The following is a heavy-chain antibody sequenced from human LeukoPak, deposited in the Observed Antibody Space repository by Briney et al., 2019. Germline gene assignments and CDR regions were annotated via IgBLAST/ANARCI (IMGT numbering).Heavy chain of an antibody. D-gene: IGHD3-22*01. CDR3: ARCPESSGYYYELDS. CDR2: ISRSSSYI. V-gene: IGHV3-21*01. Sequence: GGSLRLSCAASGFTFSRHTMNWVRQAPGKGLEWVSSISRSSSYIYYADSVKGRFTISRDNSKNTLYLQMNSLRAEDTAVYYCARCPESSGYYYELDSWGQGTLVTVSS. CDR1: GFTFSRHT. J-gene: IGHJ4*02.